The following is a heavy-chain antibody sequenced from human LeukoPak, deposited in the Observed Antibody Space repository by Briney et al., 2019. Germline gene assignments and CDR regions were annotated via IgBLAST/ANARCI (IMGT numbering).Heavy chain of an antibody. J-gene: IGHJ5*02. D-gene: IGHD6-6*01. Sequence: PSETLSLTCTVSGGSISSYYWSWIRQPPGKGLEWIGYTYYSGSTNYNPSLKSRVTISVDTSKNQFSLKLSSVTAADTAVYYCARDSSSDQGFDPWGQGTLVTVSS. CDR3: ARDSSSDQGFDP. V-gene: IGHV4-59*01. CDR2: TYYSGST. CDR1: GGSISSYY.